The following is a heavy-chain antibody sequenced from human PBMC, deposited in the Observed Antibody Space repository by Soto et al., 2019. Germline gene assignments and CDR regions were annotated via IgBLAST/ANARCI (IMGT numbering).Heavy chain of an antibody. CDR3: ARDPHSSGWYEWVSMTLSIDFDY. CDR2: ISSDGSNK. V-gene: IGHV3-30*04. D-gene: IGHD6-19*01. CDR1: GFTFSTYI. Sequence: PGGSLRLSCEASGFTFSTYIMHWVRQAPGKGLQWVAVISSDGSNKYYADSVKGRFTISRDNSKNKLYLQMNSLRPQDTAVYYCARDPHSSGWYEWVSMTLSIDFDYWGQGTLVTVSS. J-gene: IGHJ4*02.